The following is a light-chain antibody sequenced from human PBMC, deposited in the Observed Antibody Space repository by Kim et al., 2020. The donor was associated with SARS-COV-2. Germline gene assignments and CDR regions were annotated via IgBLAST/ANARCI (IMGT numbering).Light chain of an antibody. CDR1: SSNIGNNY. CDR2: DNN. CDR3: GTWDSSLSAGNYV. V-gene: IGLV1-51*01. J-gene: IGLJ1*01. Sequence: KVNISCSGSSSNIGNNYVSWYQQLPGTAPKLLIYDNNKRPSGIPDRFSGSKSGTSATLGITGLQTGDEADYYCGTWDSSLSAGNYVFGTGTKVTVL.